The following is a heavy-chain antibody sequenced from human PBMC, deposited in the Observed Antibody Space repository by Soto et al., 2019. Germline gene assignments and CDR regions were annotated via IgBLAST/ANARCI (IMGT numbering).Heavy chain of an antibody. CDR2: IRGGGDAT. Sequence: EVQLLESGGGLVQPGGSLSLSCAGSGFTFINYAMNWVRQAPGKGLEWVSSIRGGGDATFFPDSVRGRFTFSRDNSKYTVTRQINSPGVEHSTVYYCARKILGSTTRPKYWYSHLWGRGTLVTVSS. D-gene: IGHD7-27*01. V-gene: IGHV3-23*01. CDR3: ARKILGSTTRPKYWYSHL. CDR1: GFTFINYA. J-gene: IGHJ2*01.